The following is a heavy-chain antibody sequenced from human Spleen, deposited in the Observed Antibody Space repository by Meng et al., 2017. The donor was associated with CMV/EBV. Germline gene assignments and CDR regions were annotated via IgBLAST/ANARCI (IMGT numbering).Heavy chain of an antibody. CDR2: ISSSSSYI. V-gene: IGHV3-21*01. J-gene: IGHJ4*02. CDR3: ARGSGSSGYYPDY. CDR1: GFTFSSYS. D-gene: IGHD3-22*01. Sequence: GETLKIFCAASGFTFSSYSMNWVRQAPGKGLEWVSSISSSSSYIYYADSVTGRFTISRDNAKNSLYRQINSLRAEDTAVYDCARGSGSSGYYPDYWGQGTLVTVSS.